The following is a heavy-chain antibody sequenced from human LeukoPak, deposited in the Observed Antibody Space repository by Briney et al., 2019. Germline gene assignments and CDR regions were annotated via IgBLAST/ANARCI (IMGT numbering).Heavy chain of an antibody. CDR1: GGSISSSSYY. CDR3: ARASMITFGGLIAHFDY. Sequence: SETLSLTCTVSGGSISSSSYYWGWIRQPPGKGLEWIGSIYYSGSTYYNPSLKSRVTISVDTSKNQFSLKLSSVTAADTAVYYCARASMITFGGLIAHFDYWGQGTLVTVSS. J-gene: IGHJ4*02. CDR2: IYYSGST. V-gene: IGHV4-39*07. D-gene: IGHD3-16*02.